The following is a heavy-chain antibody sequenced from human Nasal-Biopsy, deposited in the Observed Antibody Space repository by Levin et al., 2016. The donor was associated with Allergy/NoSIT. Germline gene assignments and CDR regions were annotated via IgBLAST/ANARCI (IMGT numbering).Heavy chain of an antibody. Sequence: GESLKISCAGSGFTFSNYAMSWVRQAPGKGLEWVSAISDSGGSTYHADSMEDRFTISRDNSKDTLYLQMDSLRAEDTAVYYCGTREGPLYYDRAGYNDFWGQGTLVTVSS. CDR3: GTREGPLYYDRAGYNDF. J-gene: IGHJ4*02. D-gene: IGHD3-22*01. CDR1: GFTFSNYA. V-gene: IGHV3-23*01. CDR2: ISDSGGST.